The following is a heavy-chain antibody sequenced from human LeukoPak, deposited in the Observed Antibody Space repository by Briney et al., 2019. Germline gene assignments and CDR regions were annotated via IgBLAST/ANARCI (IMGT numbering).Heavy chain of an antibody. J-gene: IGHJ4*02. CDR2: ISSSGSTI. Sequence: GGSLRLSCAASGFTFASYAMSWVRQAPGKGLEWVSYISSSGSTIYYADSVKGRFTISRDNAKNSLYLQMNSLRAEDTAVYYCARDGGYDSSGGFDYWGQGTLVTVSS. CDR3: ARDGGYDSSGGFDY. D-gene: IGHD3-22*01. V-gene: IGHV3-48*04. CDR1: GFTFASYA.